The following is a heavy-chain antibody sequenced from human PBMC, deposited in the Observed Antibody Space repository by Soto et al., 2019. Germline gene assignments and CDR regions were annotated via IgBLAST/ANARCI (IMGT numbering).Heavy chain of an antibody. V-gene: IGHV4-59*01. CDR2: IYYSGST. D-gene: IGHD5-18*01. Sequence: PSETLSLTXTVSGGSISSYYWSWIRQPPGKGLEWIGYIYYSGSTNYNPSLKSRVTISVDMSKNQFSLKLSSVTAADTAVYYCARAGYSDGYGTFLFDYWGQGTLVTVS. J-gene: IGHJ4*02. CDR1: GGSISSYY. CDR3: ARAGYSDGYGTFLFDY.